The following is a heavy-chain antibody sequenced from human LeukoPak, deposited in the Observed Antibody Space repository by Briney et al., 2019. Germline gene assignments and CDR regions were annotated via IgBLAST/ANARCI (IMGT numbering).Heavy chain of an antibody. Sequence: PGASLRLSCAASGFTFSSYAMSWVRQAPGKGLEWVSVISVIGDSTYYADSVKGRFTISRDNSKNTLYLQMNSLRAEDTAIYFCAKDVGPNCIDPWGQGTLVTVSS. CDR3: AKDVGPNCIDP. D-gene: IGHD1-26*01. CDR1: GFTFSSYA. J-gene: IGHJ5*02. V-gene: IGHV3-23*01. CDR2: ISVIGDST.